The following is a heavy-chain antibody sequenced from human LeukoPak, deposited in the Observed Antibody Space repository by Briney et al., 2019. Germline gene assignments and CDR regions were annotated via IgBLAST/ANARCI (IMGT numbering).Heavy chain of an antibody. J-gene: IGHJ3*02. V-gene: IGHV3-66*01. CDR3: ARDVGPYGVRAFDI. CDR2: IYSGGST. Sequence: PGGSLRLSCAASGFTVSSNYMSWVRQAPGKGLEWVSVIYSGGSTYYADSVKGRFTISRDNSKNTLYLQMNSLRAEDTAVYYCARDVGPYGVRAFDIWGQGTMVTVSS. CDR1: GFTVSSNY. D-gene: IGHD3-10*01.